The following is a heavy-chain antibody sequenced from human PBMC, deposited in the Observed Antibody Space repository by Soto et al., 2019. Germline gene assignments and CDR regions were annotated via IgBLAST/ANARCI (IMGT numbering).Heavy chain of an antibody. CDR3: ARGMDRAWDGRFPLNY. CDR2: IYPGDSDT. J-gene: IGHJ4*02. CDR1: GYSFANYW. Sequence: GESLKISCKASGYSFANYWIAWVRQMPGKGLEWMGIIYPGDSDTKYSPSFQGQVTISADESISTAYLQWSSLKASDTAKYYCARGMDRAWDGRFPLNYSGLGTLDPVSS. V-gene: IGHV5-51*01. D-gene: IGHD1-26*01.